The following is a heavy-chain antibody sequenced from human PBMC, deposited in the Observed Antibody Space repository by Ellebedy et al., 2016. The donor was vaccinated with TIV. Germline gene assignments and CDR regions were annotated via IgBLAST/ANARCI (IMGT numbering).Heavy chain of an antibody. D-gene: IGHD6-6*01. V-gene: IGHV1-18*01. CDR1: SYTFTSYG. CDR2: ISPNNGDT. J-gene: IGHJ4*02. CDR3: ARGFVEYYLDY. Sequence: ASVKVSXKASSYTFTSYGLSWVRQAPGQGLEWMGWISPNNGDTSYAQKVQGRVTMTTDTSTSTAYMELRSLGSDDTAVYYSARGFVEYYLDYWGQGTLVTVSS.